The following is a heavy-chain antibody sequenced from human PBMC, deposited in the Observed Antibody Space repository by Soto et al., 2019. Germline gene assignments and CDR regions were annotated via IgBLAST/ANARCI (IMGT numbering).Heavy chain of an antibody. Sequence: SETLSLTCAVYGYSIRSSDWWGWIRQPPGKGLEWIGYITHGGSTNYNPSLKRRVTMSVDPSKNQFSLNLTSVTAVDTAVYYCARMAVTTFYYYAMDVWGQGTTVTVSS. J-gene: IGHJ6*02. CDR3: ARMAVTTFYYYAMDV. CDR2: ITHGGST. CDR1: GYSIRSSDW. V-gene: IGHV4-28*01. D-gene: IGHD6-19*01.